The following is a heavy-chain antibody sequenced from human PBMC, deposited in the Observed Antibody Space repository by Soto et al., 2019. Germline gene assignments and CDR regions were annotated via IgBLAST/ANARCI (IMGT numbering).Heavy chain of an antibody. CDR3: AKSSRGSGAKPGYFDY. Sequence: GGSLRLSCAASGFTFSSYGMHWVRQAPGKGLEWVAVITYDGSNKYYADSVKGRFTISRDNSKNTLYLQMNSLRAEDTAVYYCAKSSRGSGAKPGYFDYWGQGTLVTVSS. CDR1: GFTFSSYG. CDR2: ITYDGSNK. D-gene: IGHD3-10*01. J-gene: IGHJ4*02. V-gene: IGHV3-30*18.